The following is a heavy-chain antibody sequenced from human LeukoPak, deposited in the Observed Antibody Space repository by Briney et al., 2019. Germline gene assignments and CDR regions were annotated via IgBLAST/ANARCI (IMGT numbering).Heavy chain of an antibody. V-gene: IGHV3-21*01. J-gene: IGHJ3*02. CDR3: ARDYYDSKGAFDI. CDR1: GFTFSSYS. Sequence: GGSLRLSCAASGFTFSSYSMNWVREARGKGLEWVSSISSGGSYIYYAASVKGRFTISRDNGKNSLYLQMNGLRAEDTAVYYCARDYYDSKGAFDIWGQGTMVTVSS. CDR2: ISSGGSYI. D-gene: IGHD3-22*01.